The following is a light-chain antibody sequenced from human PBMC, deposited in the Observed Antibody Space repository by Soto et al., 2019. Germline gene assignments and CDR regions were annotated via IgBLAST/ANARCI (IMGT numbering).Light chain of an antibody. CDR2: EVT. J-gene: IGLJ1*01. CDR3: SSHTSVNTRV. CDR1: TSAVGSYDY. V-gene: IGLV2-14*01. Sequence: QSALTQPASVSGSPGQSIAISCPGTTSAVGSYDYVSWYQQHPDKAPKLRIYEVTQRPSGVSNRFSGSKSGNTASLTISGLQAEDEADYYCSSHTSVNTRVFGTGTKVTVL.